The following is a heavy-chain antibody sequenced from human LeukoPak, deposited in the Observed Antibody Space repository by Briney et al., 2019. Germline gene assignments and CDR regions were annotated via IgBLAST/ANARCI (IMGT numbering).Heavy chain of an antibody. CDR1: EFTFSSYV. Sequence: GGSLRLSCAASEFTFSSYVMHWVRQAPGKGLEWVAVIWYDGSNKYYADSVKGRFTISRDNSKNTLYLQMNSLRAEDTAVYYCARSPVLVVVTNYGMDVWGQGTTVTVSS. V-gene: IGHV3-33*01. J-gene: IGHJ6*02. CDR3: ARSPVLVVVTNYGMDV. CDR2: IWYDGSNK. D-gene: IGHD2-21*02.